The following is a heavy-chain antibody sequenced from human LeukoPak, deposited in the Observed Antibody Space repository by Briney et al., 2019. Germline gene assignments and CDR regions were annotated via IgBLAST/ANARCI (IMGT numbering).Heavy chain of an antibody. CDR2: ISAYNGNT. J-gene: IGHJ6*02. CDR1: GYTFTSYG. CDR3: ARSLVAIYYYYGMDV. D-gene: IGHD5-12*01. V-gene: IGHV1-18*01. Sequence: ASVKVSCKASGYTFTSYGISWVRQAPGQGLEWMGWISAYNGNTNYAQKLQGRVTMTTDTSTSTAYMELRSLRSDDTAVYYCARSLVAIYYYYGMDVWGQGTTVTVSS.